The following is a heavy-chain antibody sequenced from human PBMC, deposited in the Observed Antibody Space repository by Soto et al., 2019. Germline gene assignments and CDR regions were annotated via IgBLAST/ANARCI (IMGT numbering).Heavy chain of an antibody. J-gene: IGHJ5*02. D-gene: IGHD3-22*01. CDR1: GGSIPDSTYY. Sequence: TLSLTCTVFGGSIPDSTYYWAWIRQSPGKGLEWIGTIFYSGGTFYTPSLKSRVTMSVDTSNNQFSLKLSSVTAADTAVYYCARQATGYYYGWFDPWGQGTLVTVSS. V-gene: IGHV4-39*01. CDR2: IFYSGGT. CDR3: ARQATGYYYGWFDP.